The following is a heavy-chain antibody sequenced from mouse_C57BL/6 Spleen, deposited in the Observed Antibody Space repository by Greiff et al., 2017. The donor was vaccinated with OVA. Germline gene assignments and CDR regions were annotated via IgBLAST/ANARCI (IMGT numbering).Heavy chain of an antibody. D-gene: IGHD1-1*01. V-gene: IGHV1-69*01. CDR2: IDPSDSYT. CDR3: ARSGLRGPFDV. CDR1: GYTFTSYW. Sequence: QVQLQQPGAELVMPGASVKLSCKASGYTFTSYWMHWVKQRPGQGLEWIGEIDPSDSYTNYNQKFKGKSTLTVDKSSSTASMQLSSLTSEDSAVYYCARSGLRGPFDVWGTGTTVTVSS. J-gene: IGHJ1*03.